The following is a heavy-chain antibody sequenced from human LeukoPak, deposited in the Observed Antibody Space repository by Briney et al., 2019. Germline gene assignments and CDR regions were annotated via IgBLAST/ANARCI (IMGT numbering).Heavy chain of an antibody. J-gene: IGHJ4*02. CDR3: AREHRNVGATVDN. Sequence: GGSLRLSCAGSGFTFSDYWMHWVRQAPGKGLVWVSRIERDGSTTYYADSVKGRFTISRDIAKNTLYLQMNSLRAEDTAVYYCAREHRNVGATVDNWGQGTLVTVSS. V-gene: IGHV3-74*01. D-gene: IGHD1-26*01. CDR1: GFTFSDYW. CDR2: IERDGSTT.